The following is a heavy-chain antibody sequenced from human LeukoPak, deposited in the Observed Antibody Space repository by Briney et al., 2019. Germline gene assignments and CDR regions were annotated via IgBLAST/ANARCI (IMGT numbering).Heavy chain of an antibody. CDR2: IYSSGST. Sequence: SETLSLTCAVYGGSFSGNYWGWIRQPPGKTLEWIGSIYSSGSTYYNPSLKSRVIIIIDTPKNHFSLTLSSVTAADTAVYYCARSDGYGLVGIWGQGTMVTVSS. CDR1: GGSFSGNY. CDR3: ARSDGYGLVGI. V-gene: IGHV4-34*01. J-gene: IGHJ3*02. D-gene: IGHD3-10*01.